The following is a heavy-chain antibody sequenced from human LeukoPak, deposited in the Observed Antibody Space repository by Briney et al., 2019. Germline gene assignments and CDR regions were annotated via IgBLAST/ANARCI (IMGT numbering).Heavy chain of an antibody. V-gene: IGHV3-30*02. CDR2: VRSDGSDK. J-gene: IGHJ4*02. Sequence: GGSLRLSCTVSGFTVSSNSMSWVRQAPGKGLEWVTFVRSDGSDKYYADSVKGRFTFSRDNSKNTVYLQMNSLRPEDTAVYYCVRDRDWAFDYWGQGSLVTVSS. D-gene: IGHD2-21*02. CDR3: VRDRDWAFDY. CDR1: GFTVSSNS.